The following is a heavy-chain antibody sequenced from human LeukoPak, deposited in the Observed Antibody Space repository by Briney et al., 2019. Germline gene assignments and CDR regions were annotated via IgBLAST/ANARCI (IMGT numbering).Heavy chain of an antibody. CDR3: ARGVTMIRYDAFDI. V-gene: IGHV3-20*04. J-gene: IGHJ3*02. Sequence: GGSLRLSCAASGFTFSSYAMSWVRQAPGKGLEWVSGINWNGGSTVYADSVKGRFTISRDNAKNSLYLQMNSLRAEDTALYYCARGVTMIRYDAFDIWGRGTMVTVSS. D-gene: IGHD3-22*01. CDR2: INWNGGST. CDR1: GFTFSSYA.